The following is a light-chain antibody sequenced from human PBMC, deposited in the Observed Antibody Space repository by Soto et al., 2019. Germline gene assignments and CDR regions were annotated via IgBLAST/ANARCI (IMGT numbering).Light chain of an antibody. Sequence: QSVLTQPPSVSGAPGQRVTISCTGSSSSIGAGYDVHWYQQFPGAAPKLLISGNTNRPSGVPDRFSGSKSGTSASLAITGLQAEDEADYYCQSFDISLSAVVFGGGTKLTVL. CDR3: QSFDISLSAVV. J-gene: IGLJ2*01. CDR2: GNT. V-gene: IGLV1-40*01. CDR1: SSSIGAGYD.